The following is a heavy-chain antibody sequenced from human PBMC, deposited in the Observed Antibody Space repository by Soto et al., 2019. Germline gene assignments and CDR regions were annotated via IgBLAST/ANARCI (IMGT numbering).Heavy chain of an antibody. CDR2: MNPNSGNT. Sequence: VKVSCKASGYTFTSYDINWVRQATGQGLEWMGWMNPNSGNTGYAQKFQGRVTMTRNTSISTAYMELSSLRSEDTAVYYCARGEYYDSSGYLYYYYGMDVWGQGTTVTVSS. CDR3: ARGEYYDSSGYLYYYYGMDV. V-gene: IGHV1-8*01. J-gene: IGHJ6*02. D-gene: IGHD3-22*01. CDR1: GYTFTSYD.